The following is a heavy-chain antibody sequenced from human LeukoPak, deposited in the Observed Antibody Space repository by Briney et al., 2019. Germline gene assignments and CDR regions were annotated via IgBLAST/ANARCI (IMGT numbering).Heavy chain of an antibody. CDR3: AKDHLGLRYYFDY. J-gene: IGHJ4*02. CDR1: GFTVSSNY. CDR2: IKEDGSEE. D-gene: IGHD4-17*01. Sequence: GGSLRLSCAASGFTVSSNYMSWVRQAPGKGLEWVANIKEDGSEEYYVDSVKGRFTISRDNAKNSLYLQMNSLRAEDTALYYCAKDHLGLRYYFDYWGQGTLVTVSS. V-gene: IGHV3-7*03.